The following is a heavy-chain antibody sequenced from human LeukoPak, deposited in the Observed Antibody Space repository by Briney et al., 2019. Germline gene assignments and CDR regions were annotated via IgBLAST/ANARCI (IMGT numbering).Heavy chain of an antibody. CDR3: AKEGYYYDSSGYFHFGL. CDR1: GFTFSSYG. D-gene: IGHD3-22*01. J-gene: IGHJ2*01. CDR2: IWYDGSNK. Sequence: GRSLRLSCAASGFTFSSYGMHWVRQAPGKGLEWVAVIWYDGSNKYYADSVKGRFTISRDNSKNTLYLQMNSLRAEDTAVYYCAKEGYYYDSSGYFHFGLWGRGTLVTVSS. V-gene: IGHV3-33*06.